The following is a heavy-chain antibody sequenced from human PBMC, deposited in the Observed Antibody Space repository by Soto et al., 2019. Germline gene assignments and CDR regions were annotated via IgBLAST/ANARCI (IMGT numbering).Heavy chain of an antibody. CDR2: INLNSGHT. D-gene: IGHD6-19*01. J-gene: IGHJ4*02. CDR1: GYPFTTYD. CDR3: ARGRGWRDY. Sequence: ASVKVSCKASGYPFTTYDISWVRQAAGQGLEWMGWINLNSGHTDYAQRFQGRVAMTRNTSLSTAYMELTSLSSEDAAVYYCARGRGWRDYWGQGTLVTVSS. V-gene: IGHV1-8*01.